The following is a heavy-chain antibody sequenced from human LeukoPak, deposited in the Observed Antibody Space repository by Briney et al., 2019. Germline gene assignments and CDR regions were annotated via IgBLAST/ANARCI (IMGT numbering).Heavy chain of an antibody. CDR2: ISYDGSNK. J-gene: IGHJ4*02. D-gene: IGHD3-9*01. Sequence: GGSLRLSCAASGFTFSSYAMHWVRQAPGKGLEWVAVISYDGSNKYYAGSVKGRFTISRDNSKNTLYLQMNSLRAEDTAVYYCAKDLTYYDILTGYSHWGQGTLVTVSS. CDR1: GFTFSSYA. V-gene: IGHV3-30-3*01. CDR3: AKDLTYYDILTGYSH.